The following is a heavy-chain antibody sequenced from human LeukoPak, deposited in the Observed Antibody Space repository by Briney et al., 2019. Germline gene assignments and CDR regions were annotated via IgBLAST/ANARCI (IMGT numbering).Heavy chain of an antibody. V-gene: IGHV4-59*12. CDR2: IYYNGDT. CDR3: ARSVVVAATFDY. J-gene: IGHJ4*02. Sequence: SETLSLTCTVSGVSMTTYYWSWIRQSPGKGLEWIGYIYYNGDTNYNPSLKSRVTISVDTSKNQFSLKLSSVTAADTAVYYCARSVVVAATFDYWGQGTRVTVSS. D-gene: IGHD2-15*01. CDR1: GVSMTTYY.